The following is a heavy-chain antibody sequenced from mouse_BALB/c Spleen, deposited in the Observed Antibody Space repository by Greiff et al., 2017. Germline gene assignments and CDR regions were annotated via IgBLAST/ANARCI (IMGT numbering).Heavy chain of an antibody. CDR3: WYGNSVWYFDV. CDR2: IDPENGNT. Sequence: EVQLQQSGAELVRPGASVKLSCKASGFNINDYYMHWVKQRPEQGLEWIGWIDPENGNTIYDPKFQGKASITADTSSNTAYLQLSSLTSEDTAVYYCWYGNSVWYFDVWGAGTTVTVSS. J-gene: IGHJ1*01. V-gene: IGHV14-1*02. CDR1: GFNINDYY. D-gene: IGHD2-10*02.